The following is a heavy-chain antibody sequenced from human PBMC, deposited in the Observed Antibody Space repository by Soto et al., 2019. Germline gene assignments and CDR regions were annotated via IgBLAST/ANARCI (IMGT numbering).Heavy chain of an antibody. V-gene: IGHV3-30*18. CDR2: ISYDGSNK. J-gene: IGHJ4*02. CDR1: GFTFSSYG. CDR3: AKGSDWLSPVDY. D-gene: IGHD3-9*01. Sequence: GGSLRLSCAASGFTFSSYGMHWVRQAPGKGLEWVAVISYDGSNKYYADSVKGRFTISRDNSKNTLYLQMNSLRAEDTAVYYCAKGSDWLSPVDYWGQGTLVTVSS.